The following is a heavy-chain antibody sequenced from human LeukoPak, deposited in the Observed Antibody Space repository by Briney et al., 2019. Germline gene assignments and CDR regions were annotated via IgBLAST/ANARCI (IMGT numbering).Heavy chain of an antibody. CDR3: SRGSGWLSVY. CDR2: ISGGTT. J-gene: IGHJ4*02. V-gene: IGHV3-49*03. CDR1: GFTFGDYL. D-gene: IGHD6-19*01. Sequence: GGSLRLSCTASGFTFGDYLMSWFRQAPGKGLEWIGFISGGTTEYAASVKGRFTISRDDSTSIAYLQMSSLTTEHTAVYYCSRGSGWLSVYWGQGTLVTVSS.